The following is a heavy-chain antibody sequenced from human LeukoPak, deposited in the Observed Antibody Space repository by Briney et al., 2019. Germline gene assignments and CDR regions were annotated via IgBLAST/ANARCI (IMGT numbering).Heavy chain of an antibody. Sequence: PGGSLRLSCAASGFGFSSYAMHWVRQAPGKGLEWVAFIRHDGSRHYRGDSVKGRFTISRDNSKNTLYLQMNSLRAEDTAVYYCARGYGYSSGWGALSFSYFDYWGQGTLVTVSS. J-gene: IGHJ4*02. D-gene: IGHD6-19*01. V-gene: IGHV3-30*02. CDR1: GFGFSSYA. CDR3: ARGYGYSSGWGALSFSYFDY. CDR2: IRHDGSRH.